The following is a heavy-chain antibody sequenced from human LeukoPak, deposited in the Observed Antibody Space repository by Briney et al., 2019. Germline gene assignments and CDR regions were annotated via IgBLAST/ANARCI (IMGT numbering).Heavy chain of an antibody. CDR3: AKDKGSGLWFGNDAFDI. Sequence: PGGSLRLSCAASGFTFSSYGMHWVRQAPGKGLEWVAVISYDGSNKYYADSVKGRFTISRDNSKNTLYLQMNSLRAEDTAVYYCAKDKGSGLWFGNDAFDIWGQGTMVTVSS. V-gene: IGHV3-30*18. D-gene: IGHD3-10*01. CDR2: ISYDGSNK. J-gene: IGHJ3*02. CDR1: GFTFSSYG.